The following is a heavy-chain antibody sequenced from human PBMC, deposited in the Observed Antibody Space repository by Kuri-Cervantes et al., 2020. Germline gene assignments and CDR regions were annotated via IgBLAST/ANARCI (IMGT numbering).Heavy chain of an antibody. CDR2: ISAYNGDT. CDR3: ARGLVRLRPLRYFDY. V-gene: IGHV1-18*01. CDR1: GYTFTSYG. Sequence: ASVKVSCKASGYTFTSYGISWVRQAPGQGLEWMGWISAYNGDTNYAQKLQGRVTMTTDTSTSTAYMELRSLRSDDTAVYYCARGLVRLRPLRYFDYWGQGTLVTVSS. J-gene: IGHJ4*02. D-gene: IGHD6-25*01.